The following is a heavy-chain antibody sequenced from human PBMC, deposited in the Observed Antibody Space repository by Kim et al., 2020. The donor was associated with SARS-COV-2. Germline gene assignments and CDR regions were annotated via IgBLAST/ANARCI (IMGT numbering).Heavy chain of an antibody. V-gene: IGHV1-69*13. CDR1: GGTFSSYA. CDR3: ARGGYSYGFAFDY. D-gene: IGHD5-18*01. Sequence: SVKVSCKASGGTFSSYAISWVRQAPGQGLEWMGGIIPIFGTANYAQKFQGRVTITADESTSTAYMELSSLRSEDTAVYYCARGGYSYGFAFDYWGQGTLVTVSS. CDR2: IIPIFGTA. J-gene: IGHJ4*02.